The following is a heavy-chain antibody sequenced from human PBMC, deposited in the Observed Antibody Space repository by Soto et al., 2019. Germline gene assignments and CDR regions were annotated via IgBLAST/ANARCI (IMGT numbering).Heavy chain of an antibody. CDR2: IYSGGYT. J-gene: IGHJ4*02. CDR1: GFTVSNNY. Sequence: EVQLVESGGGLIQPGGSLRLSCAVSGFTVSNNYMSWVRQAPGKGLEGVSVIYSGGYTAYGDSVKGRFTISRDNSKNTFFLKRKSLCADDTSVFYGSPRPGGGGYWGQGTLVTVSS. V-gene: IGHV3-53*01. CDR3: SPRPGGGGY. D-gene: IGHD3-10*01.